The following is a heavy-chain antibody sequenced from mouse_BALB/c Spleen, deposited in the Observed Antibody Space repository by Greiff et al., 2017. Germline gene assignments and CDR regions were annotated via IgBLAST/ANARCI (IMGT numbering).Heavy chain of an antibody. J-gene: IGHJ3*01. CDR2: IWGDGST. V-gene: IGHV2-6-7*01. CDR3: ARDGSYGPFAY. Sequence: QVHVKQSGPGLVAPSQSLSITCTVSGFSLTGYGVNWVRQPPGKGLEWLGMIWGDGSTDYNSALKSRLSISKDNSKSQVFLKMNSLQTDDAARYYCARDGSYGPFAYWGQGTLVTVSA. D-gene: IGHD1-1*02. CDR1: GFSLTGYG.